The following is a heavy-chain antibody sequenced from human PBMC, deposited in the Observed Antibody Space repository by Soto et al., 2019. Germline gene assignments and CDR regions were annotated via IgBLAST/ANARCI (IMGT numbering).Heavy chain of an antibody. D-gene: IGHD5-18*01. CDR3: ARDSDVDTAMGQGY. Sequence: ASVKVSCKASGYTFTGYYMHWVRQAPGQGLEWMGWINPNSGGTNYEQKFQGWVTMTRDTSISTAYMELSRLRSDDTAVYYCARDSDVDTAMGQGYWGQGTLVTVSS. CDR2: INPNSGGT. CDR1: GYTFTGYY. V-gene: IGHV1-2*04. J-gene: IGHJ4*02.